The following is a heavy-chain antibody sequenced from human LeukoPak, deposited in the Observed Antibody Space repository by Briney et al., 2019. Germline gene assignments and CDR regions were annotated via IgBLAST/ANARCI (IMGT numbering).Heavy chain of an antibody. CDR3: ARVSHGGSYPHAFDI. Sequence: SVKVSCKASGCTFSSYAISWVRQAPGQGLKWMGRMIPIFGTANYAQKFQGRVTITTDESTSTAYMELSSLRSEDPAVYYCARVSHGGSYPHAFDIWGQGTMVTVSS. D-gene: IGHD1-26*01. J-gene: IGHJ3*02. CDR2: MIPIFGTA. V-gene: IGHV1-69*05. CDR1: GCTFSSYA.